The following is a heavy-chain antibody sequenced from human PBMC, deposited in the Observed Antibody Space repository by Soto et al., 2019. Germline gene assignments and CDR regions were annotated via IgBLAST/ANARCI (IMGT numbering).Heavy chain of an antibody. D-gene: IGHD5-18*01. J-gene: IGHJ4*02. CDR1: GFTFSSYG. V-gene: IGHV3-30*18. CDR3: AKAHGYGLFDY. CDR2: ISYDGSNK. Sequence: LSCAASGFTFSSYGMHWVRQAPGKGLEWVAVISYDGSNKYYADSVKGRFTISRDNSKNTLYLQMNSLRAEDTAVYYCAKAHGYGLFDYWGQGTLVTVSS.